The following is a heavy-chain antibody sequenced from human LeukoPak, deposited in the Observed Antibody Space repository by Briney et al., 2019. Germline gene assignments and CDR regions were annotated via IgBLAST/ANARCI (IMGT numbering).Heavy chain of an antibody. Sequence: SETLSLTCAVFGGSISSYYWSWIRQPAGKGLEWNGEINHSGSNNYNPSLKSRVTISVDTSKNQFSLKLSTVTGADTAVYYCARGGAAAGYFDYWGQGTLVTVSS. J-gene: IGHJ4*02. CDR1: GGSISSYY. D-gene: IGHD6-13*01. CDR2: INHSGSN. CDR3: ARGGAAAGYFDY. V-gene: IGHV4-34*01.